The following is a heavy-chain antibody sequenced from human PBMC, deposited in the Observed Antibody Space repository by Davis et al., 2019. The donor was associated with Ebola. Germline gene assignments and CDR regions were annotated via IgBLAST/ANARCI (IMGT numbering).Heavy chain of an antibody. CDR3: ARDGDNYSDLDY. V-gene: IGHV3-74*01. Sequence: HTGGSLRPPCAASGFTFSIYWMHWVRHAPGKGLVWVSRIKSDGTTISYADSVKGRFTISRDNAKNTVFLQMNSMRVEDTAVYYCARDGDNYSDLDYWGQGTLVTVSS. D-gene: IGHD4/OR15-4a*01. J-gene: IGHJ4*02. CDR2: IKSDGTTI. CDR1: GFTFSIYW.